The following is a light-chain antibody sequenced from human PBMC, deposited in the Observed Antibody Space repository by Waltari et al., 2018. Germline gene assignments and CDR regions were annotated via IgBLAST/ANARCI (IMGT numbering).Light chain of an antibody. J-gene: IGKJ2*01. V-gene: IGKV3-15*01. CDR3: QHCINWPHT. CDR1: RSIRSY. CDR2: DAF. Sequence: EIVMTQSPATLSVSPGERVTLSCRASRSIRSYLVWYQQKPGQAPRLLIYDAFTRATGIPARFSGSGSGTEFTLTISSLQSEDFAVYYCQHCINWPHTFGQGTKLEIK.